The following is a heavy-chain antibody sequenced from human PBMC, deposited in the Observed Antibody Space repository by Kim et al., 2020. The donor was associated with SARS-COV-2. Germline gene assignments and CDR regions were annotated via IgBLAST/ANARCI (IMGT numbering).Heavy chain of an antibody. V-gene: IGHV1-69*04. CDR3: ARGRYYYDSSGYHFDY. D-gene: IGHD3-22*01. CDR2: IIPIFDIA. J-gene: IGHJ4*02. CDR1: GGTFSSYA. Sequence: SVKVSCKASGGTFSSYAISWVRQAPGQGLEWMGRIIPIFDIANYAQKFQGRVTITADKSTSTTYMELSSLRSEDTAVYYCARGRYYYDSSGYHFDYWGQGTLVTVSS.